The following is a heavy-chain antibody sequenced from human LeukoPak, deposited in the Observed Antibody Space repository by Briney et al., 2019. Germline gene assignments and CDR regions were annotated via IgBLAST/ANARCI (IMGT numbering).Heavy chain of an antibody. J-gene: IGHJ6*03. D-gene: IGHD6-6*01. CDR3: ARDPIGRSSSRGYYYYMDV. CDR1: GGTFSSYA. CDR2: IIPIFGTA. Sequence: SSVKVSCKASGGTFSSYAISWVRQAPGQGLEWMGRIIPIFGTANYAQKFQGRVTITTDESTSTAYMELSSLRSEDTAVYYCARDPIGRSSSRGYYYYMDVWGEGTTVTVSS. V-gene: IGHV1-69*05.